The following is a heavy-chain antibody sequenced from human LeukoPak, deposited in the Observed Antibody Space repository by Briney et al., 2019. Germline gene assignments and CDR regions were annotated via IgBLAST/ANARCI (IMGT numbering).Heavy chain of an antibody. CDR1: GFTVSTNY. V-gene: IGHV3-53*01. J-gene: IGHJ3*02. CDR3: ARDQAHQFDI. CDR2: IYPGGST. Sequence: PGGTLRLSCAASGFTVSTNYMSWVREAPGKGLEWVSVIYPGGSTYYTDSVKGRFTISRDNGKNSLYLQMNSLRDDDTAVYYCARDQAHQFDIWGQGTMVTVSS.